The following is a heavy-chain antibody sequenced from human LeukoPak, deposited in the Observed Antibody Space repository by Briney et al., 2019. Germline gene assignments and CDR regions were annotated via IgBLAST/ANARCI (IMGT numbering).Heavy chain of an antibody. CDR3: ARVNWNPDY. D-gene: IGHD1-1*01. V-gene: IGHV4-38-2*01. CDR1: GYSIRRGYH. CDR2: IHYSGST. J-gene: IGHJ4*02. Sequence: SETLSLACAVSGYSIRRGYHWGWIRQPPGKGLEWIGSIHYSGSTYYNSSLKSRVTISIDTSKNQFSLKVCSVTAADTAVYYCARVNWNPDYWGQGTLVTVSS.